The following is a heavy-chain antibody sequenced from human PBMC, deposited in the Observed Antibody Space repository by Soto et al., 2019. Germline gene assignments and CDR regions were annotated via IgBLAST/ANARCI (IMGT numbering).Heavy chain of an antibody. V-gene: IGHV4-4*02. J-gene: IGHJ6*02. CDR2: IYHSGST. CDR3: ARGEWFGESFGMDV. Sequence: SETLSLTCAVSGGSISSSNWWSWVRQPPGKGLEWIGEIYHSGSTNYNPSLKSRATISVDKSKNQFSLKLSSVTAADTAVYYCARGEWFGESFGMDVWGQGTTVTVSS. D-gene: IGHD3-10*01. CDR1: GGSISSSNW.